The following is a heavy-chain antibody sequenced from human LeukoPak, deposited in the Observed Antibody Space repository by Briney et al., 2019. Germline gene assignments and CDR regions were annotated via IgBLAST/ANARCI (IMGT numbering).Heavy chain of an antibody. V-gene: IGHV3-11*04. Sequence: GGSLRLSCAASGFTFSDYYMSWIRQAPGKGLEWVSYISSSGSTIYYADSVKGRFTISRDNAKNSLYLQMNSLRAEDTAVYYCAKGIEMATNPLDYWGQGTLVTVSS. CDR3: AKGIEMATNPLDY. J-gene: IGHJ4*02. CDR2: ISSSGSTI. D-gene: IGHD5-24*01. CDR1: GFTFSDYY.